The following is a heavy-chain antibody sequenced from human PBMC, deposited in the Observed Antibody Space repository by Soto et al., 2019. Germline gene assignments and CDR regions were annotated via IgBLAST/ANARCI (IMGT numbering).Heavy chain of an antibody. CDR3: AKVVGVATKHYDYHRMNE. D-gene: IGHD5-12*01. CDR2: ISYDGSNK. Sequence: QVQLVESGGGVVQPGRSLRLSCAASGFTFSSYGMHWVRQAPGKGLEWVAVISYDGSNKYYADSVKGRFTISRDNSKNTVYLEIDSRRAEDKAEYYLAKVVGVATKHYDYHRMNECGRRSTVTVS. CDR1: GFTFSSYG. J-gene: IGHJ6*02. V-gene: IGHV3-30*18.